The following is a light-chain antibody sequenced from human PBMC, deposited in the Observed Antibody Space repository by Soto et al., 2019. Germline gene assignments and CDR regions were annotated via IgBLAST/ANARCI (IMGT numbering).Light chain of an antibody. Sequence: EIVMTQSPATLSVSPGERATLSCRASQSVSSNLAWYQQKPGQAPRVLIYGPSTRATGIPAWFSGSGSGTELTLTIRCLQSEDLAIYYCQQYKNWPPYTFGQGTKLEIK. CDR2: GPS. CDR1: QSVSSN. V-gene: IGKV3-15*01. CDR3: QQYKNWPPYT. J-gene: IGKJ2*01.